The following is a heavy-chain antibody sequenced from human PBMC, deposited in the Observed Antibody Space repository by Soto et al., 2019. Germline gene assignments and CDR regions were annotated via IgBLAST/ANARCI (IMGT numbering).Heavy chain of an antibody. V-gene: IGHV1-69*13. CDR1: GDSFSGYP. D-gene: IGHD3-3*01. Sequence: SVKVSCKGSGDSFSGYPVSWLRQAPGQGLEWMGEIIPILATTNYAQKFQGRVTITADEATYTVYMELNSLRYEDTALYYCARGARYDFWSGYYASFDYWG. CDR3: ARGARYDFWSGYYASFDY. J-gene: IGHJ4*01. CDR2: IIPILATT.